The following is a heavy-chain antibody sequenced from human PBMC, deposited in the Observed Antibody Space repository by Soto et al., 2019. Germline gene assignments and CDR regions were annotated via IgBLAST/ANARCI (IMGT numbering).Heavy chain of an antibody. CDR2: ISSSSSYT. V-gene: IGHV3-11*06. J-gene: IGHJ5*02. CDR3: ARINSSRWYDNWFDP. Sequence: PGGSLRLSCATSGFTFSDYYMSWIRQAPGKGLEWVSYISSSSSYTNYADSVKGRFTISRDNAKNSLYLQMNSLRAEDTAVYYCARINSSRWYDNWFDPWGQGTLVTVSS. D-gene: IGHD6-19*01. CDR1: GFTFSDYY.